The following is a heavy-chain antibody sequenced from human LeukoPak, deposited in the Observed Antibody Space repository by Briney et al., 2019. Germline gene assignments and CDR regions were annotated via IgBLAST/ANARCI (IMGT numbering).Heavy chain of an antibody. CDR1: GFTFSSYN. Sequence: GGSLRLSCAASGFTFSSYNMKWVRQAPGKGLEWVSSISYRSSDIEYADSVKGRFTISRDNAKQSLYLQMSRLRAEDTAVYYCARVYSSSWYSGYLYMDVWGKGTTVTVSS. CDR3: ARVYSSSWYSGYLYMDV. V-gene: IGHV3-21*01. CDR2: ISYRSSDI. D-gene: IGHD6-13*01. J-gene: IGHJ6*03.